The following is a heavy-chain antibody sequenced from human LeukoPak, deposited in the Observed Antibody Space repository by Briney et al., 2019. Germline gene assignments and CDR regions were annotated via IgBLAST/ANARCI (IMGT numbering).Heavy chain of an antibody. D-gene: IGHD3-16*01. CDR1: GGTFSSYA. V-gene: IGHV1-69*05. CDR3: ARDQGGIRARFDP. Sequence: SVKVSCKASGGTFSSYAISWVRQAPGQGLEWMGGIIPIFGTANYAQKFQGRVTITTDESTSTAYMELSSLRSEDTAVYYCARDQGGIRARFDPWGQGTLVTVSS. J-gene: IGHJ5*02. CDR2: IIPIFGTA.